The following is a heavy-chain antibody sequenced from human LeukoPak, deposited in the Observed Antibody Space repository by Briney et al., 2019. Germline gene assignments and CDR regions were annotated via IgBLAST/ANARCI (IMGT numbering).Heavy chain of an antibody. CDR3: AREWGSGWSSKGYFDY. V-gene: IGHV4-61*02. Sequence: PSETLSLTCTVSGGSISSGSYYWSWIRQPAGKGLEWIGRIYTSGSTNYNPSLKSRVTISVDTSKNQFSLKLSSVTAADTAVYYCAREWGSGWSSKGYFDYWGQGTLVTVSS. D-gene: IGHD6-19*01. CDR2: IYTSGST. J-gene: IGHJ4*02. CDR1: GGSISSGSYY.